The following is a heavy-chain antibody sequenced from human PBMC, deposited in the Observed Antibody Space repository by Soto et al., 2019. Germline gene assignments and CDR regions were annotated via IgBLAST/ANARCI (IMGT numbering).Heavy chain of an antibody. CDR1: GYTFTSYG. Sequence: QVQLVQSGAEVKKPGASVKVSCKASGYTFTSYGISWVRQAPGQGLEWMGWISAYNGNTNYAQKIQGRVTMTTDTSTSTAYMELRSLRSDDTAVYYCARSRQYQLLYIGWFDPWGQGTLVTVSS. D-gene: IGHD2-2*02. CDR2: ISAYNGNT. J-gene: IGHJ5*02. V-gene: IGHV1-18*04. CDR3: ARSRQYQLLYIGWFDP.